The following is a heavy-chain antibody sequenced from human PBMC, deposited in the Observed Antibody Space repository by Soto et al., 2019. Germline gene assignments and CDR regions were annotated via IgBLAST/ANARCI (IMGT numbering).Heavy chain of an antibody. CDR2: IDPSHAYT. D-gene: IGHD2-2*01. V-gene: IGHV5-10-1*01. CDR1: VYSCTSYW. CDR3: ARLVVVPAATKDYYYYGMEV. J-gene: IGHJ6*01. Sequence: PVESLKISGKASVYSCTSYWISWVRQMPGKGLEWMWRIDPSHAYTNYSPSFQGHFTISADKSISTTYLQWSRLQASDTAMSYCARLVVVPAATKDYYYYGMEVWGPGTTVTVSS.